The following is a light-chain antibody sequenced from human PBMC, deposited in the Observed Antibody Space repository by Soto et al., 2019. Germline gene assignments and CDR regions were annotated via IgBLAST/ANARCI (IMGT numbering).Light chain of an antibody. V-gene: IGKV3-20*01. Sequence: EIVLTQSPGTLSLSPGERATLSCRAGQSVSSSYLAWYQQKPGQAPRLLIYGASSRATGIPDRFSGSGSGTDFTLTISRLEPEDFAVYYCQQHGTSPITFGQGTRLE. CDR1: QSVSSSY. CDR3: QQHGTSPIT. J-gene: IGKJ5*01. CDR2: GAS.